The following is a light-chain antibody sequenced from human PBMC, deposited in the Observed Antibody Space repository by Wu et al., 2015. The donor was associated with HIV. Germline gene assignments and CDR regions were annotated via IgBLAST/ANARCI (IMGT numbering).Light chain of an antibody. Sequence: DIQLTQSPSFLSASVGDRVTITCRASQDISSYLAWYQQGPGKAPKLLIYAASTLQSGVPSRFSGSGSGTEFTLTINSLQPEDFATYYCQQLNSYPPWTFGQGTKVEIK. J-gene: IGKJ1*01. CDR2: AAS. V-gene: IGKV1-9*01. CDR1: QDISSY. CDR3: QQLNSYPPWT.